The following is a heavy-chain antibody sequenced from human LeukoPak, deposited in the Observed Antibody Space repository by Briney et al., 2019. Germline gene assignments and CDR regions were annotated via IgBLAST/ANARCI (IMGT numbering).Heavy chain of an antibody. Sequence: SETLSLTCTVSGGSITSGTNYWTWIRQPAGRGLEWIGRIYNRGGTDYNPSLKSRVTISVDTSKNQFSLKLSSVTAADTAVYYCARDPEGYYYDPWGQGTLVTVSS. V-gene: IGHV4-61*02. CDR2: IYNRGGT. J-gene: IGHJ5*02. CDR1: GGSITSGTNY. D-gene: IGHD3-10*01. CDR3: ARDPEGYYYDP.